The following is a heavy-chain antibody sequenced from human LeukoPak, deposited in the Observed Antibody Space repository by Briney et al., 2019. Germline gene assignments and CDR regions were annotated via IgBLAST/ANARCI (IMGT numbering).Heavy chain of an antibody. D-gene: IGHD2-2*01. J-gene: IGHJ5*02. CDR3: ARRGWLGYCSSTSCPRWFGP. CDR1: GFTFSSYE. V-gene: IGHV3-48*03. CDR2: ISSSGSTI. Sequence: GGSLRLSCAASGFTFSSYEMNWVRQAPGKGLEWVSYISSSGSTIYYADSVKGRFTISRDNAKNSLYPQMNSLRAEDTAVYYCARRGWLGYCSSTSCPRWFGPWGQGTLVTDSS.